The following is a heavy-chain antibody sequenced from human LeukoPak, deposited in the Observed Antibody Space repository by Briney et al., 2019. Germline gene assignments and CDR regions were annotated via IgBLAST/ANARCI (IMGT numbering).Heavy chain of an antibody. J-gene: IGHJ4*02. V-gene: IGHV4-38-2*02. CDR2: IYHSGST. CDR3: ARGYDSSGYSVN. CDR1: GYSISSAYY. Sequence: PSETLSLTCTVSGYSISSAYYWGWIRQPPGKGLEWIGSIYHSGSTYYNPSLKSRVTISVDTSKNQFSLKLSSVTAADTAVYYCARGYDSSGYSVNWGQGTLVTVSS. D-gene: IGHD3-22*01.